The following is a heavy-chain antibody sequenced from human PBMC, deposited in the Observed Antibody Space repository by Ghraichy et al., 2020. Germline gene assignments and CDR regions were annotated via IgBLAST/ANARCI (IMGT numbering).Heavy chain of an antibody. Sequence: GESLNISCAASGFIVSSSYMSWVRQAPGKGLEWVSVIYTDGITNYADSVKGRFTIPRHNSKNTLYLQMNSLRAEDTAVYFCAREGDDSFGYDYVGGWYFDRWGRGTLVTVSS. CDR2: IYTDGIT. CDR1: GFIVSSSY. J-gene: IGHJ2*01. CDR3: AREGDDSFGYDYVGGWYFDR. V-gene: IGHV3-53*04. D-gene: IGHD3-16*01.